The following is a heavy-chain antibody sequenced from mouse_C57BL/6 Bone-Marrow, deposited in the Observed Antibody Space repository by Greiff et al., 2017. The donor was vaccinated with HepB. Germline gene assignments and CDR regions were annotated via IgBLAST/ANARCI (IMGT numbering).Heavy chain of an antibody. CDR1: GYAFSSSW. J-gene: IGHJ4*01. CDR3: ATYDAMDY. Sequence: VQLQQSGPELVKPGASVKISCKASGYAFSSSWMNWVKQRPGKGLEWIGRNYPGDGDTNYNGKFKGKATLTADKSSSTAYMQLSSLTSEDSAVYFCATYDAMDYWGQGTSVTVSS. CDR2: NYPGDGDT. V-gene: IGHV1-82*01.